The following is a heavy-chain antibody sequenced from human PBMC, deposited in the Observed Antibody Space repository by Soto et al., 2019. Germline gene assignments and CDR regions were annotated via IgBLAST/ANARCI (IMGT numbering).Heavy chain of an antibody. CDR2: ISSSSMTV. D-gene: IGHD3-22*01. J-gene: IGHJ3*01. Sequence: GGSLRLSCAASGFSFISYSMNWVRQAPGKGLEWISYISSSSMTVYYADSVKDRFIISRDNAKNSLYLQMNSLRDEDTAVYYCARDGNYYDSSGFWPWGQGTMVTVSS. V-gene: IGHV3-48*02. CDR3: ARDGNYYDSSGFWP. CDR1: GFSFISYS.